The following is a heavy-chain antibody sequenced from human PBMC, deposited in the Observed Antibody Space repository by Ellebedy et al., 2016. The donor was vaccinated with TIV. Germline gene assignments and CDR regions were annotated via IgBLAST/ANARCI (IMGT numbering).Heavy chain of an antibody. CDR3: ARDPALPRGRFDT. J-gene: IGHJ5*02. Sequence: MPSETLSLTCTVSGGSISNSDYYWNWIRQPPGKGLEWIGRIYYSGSAYYNPSLKSRVPVSVDTSKNQFSLNLSSVTAADTAVYYCARDPALPRGRFDTWGQGTLVTVSS. CDR1: GGSISNSDYY. V-gene: IGHV4-39*07. CDR2: IYYSGSA.